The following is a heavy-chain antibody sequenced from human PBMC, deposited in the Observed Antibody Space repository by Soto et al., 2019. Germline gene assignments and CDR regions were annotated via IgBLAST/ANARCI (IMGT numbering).Heavy chain of an antibody. CDR2: MNLNTGNS. CDR3: ARRAETNGWNGFGADKYYFDF. J-gene: IGHJ4*02. D-gene: IGHD1-1*01. V-gene: IGHV1-8*01. Sequence: ASVKVSCKASGCTFTSYDIYWVRQATGQGLEWMGWMNLNTGNSGYAQKFQGRVTMTSDTSISTAHMELSSLRSADTAVYYCARRAETNGWNGFGADKYYFDFWGQGTLVTVSS. CDR1: GCTFTSYD.